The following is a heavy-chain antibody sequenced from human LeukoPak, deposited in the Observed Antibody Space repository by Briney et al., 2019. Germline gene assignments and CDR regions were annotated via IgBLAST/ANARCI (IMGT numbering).Heavy chain of an antibody. Sequence: CGRRMTKKSLKWMGIIYPGDSRTTYSPSFQGQVTISADKSIRTAYLQWNSLKASDTAIYYCVRHLSDITSCPNYWGPGTLITVAS. CDR3: VRHLSDITSCPNY. V-gene: IGHV5-51*01. CDR2: IYPGDSRT. D-gene: IGHD2-2*01. J-gene: IGHJ4*02.